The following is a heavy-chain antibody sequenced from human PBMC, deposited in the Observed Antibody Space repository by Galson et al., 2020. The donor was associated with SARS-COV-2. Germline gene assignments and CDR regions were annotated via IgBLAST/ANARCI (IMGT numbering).Heavy chain of an antibody. J-gene: IGHJ5*02. D-gene: IGHD4-17*01. Sequence: GGSLRLSCAASGFTFRSFGMHWVRQAPGKGLEWVSVIYSGGSTYYADSVKGRFTISRDNSKNTLYLQMNSLRAEDTAVYYCARDYGGWTWGQGTLVTVSS. CDR3: ARDYGGWT. CDR2: IYSGGST. CDR1: GFTFRSFG. V-gene: IGHV3-NL1*01.